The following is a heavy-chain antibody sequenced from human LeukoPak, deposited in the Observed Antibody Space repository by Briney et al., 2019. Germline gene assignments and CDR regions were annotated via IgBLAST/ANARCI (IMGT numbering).Heavy chain of an antibody. Sequence: ASVKVSCKASGGTFSSYAISWVRQAPGQGLEWMGWINPNSGGTNYAQEFQGRVTMTRDTSISTAYMELSRLRSDDTAVYYCATALYSSGWYYYGMDVWGQGTTVTVSS. J-gene: IGHJ6*02. D-gene: IGHD6-19*01. CDR1: GGTFSSYA. CDR3: ATALYSSGWYYYGMDV. CDR2: INPNSGGT. V-gene: IGHV1-2*02.